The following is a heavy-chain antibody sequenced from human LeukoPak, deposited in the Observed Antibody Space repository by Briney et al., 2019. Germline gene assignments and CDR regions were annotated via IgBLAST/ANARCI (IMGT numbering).Heavy chain of an antibody. CDR2: ISYDGSNK. CDR3: ASAYCGGDCYYFDY. V-gene: IGHV3-30*01. D-gene: IGHD2-21*02. J-gene: IGHJ4*02. CDR1: GFTFSSYA. Sequence: GGSLRLTCAASGFTFSSYAMHWVRQAPGKGLEWVAVISYDGSNKYYADSVKGRFTISRDNSKNTLYLQMNSLRAGDTAVYYCASAYCGGDCYYFDYWGQGTLVTVSS.